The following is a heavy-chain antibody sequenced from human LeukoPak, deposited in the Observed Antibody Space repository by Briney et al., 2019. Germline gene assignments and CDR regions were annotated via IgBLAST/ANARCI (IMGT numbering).Heavy chain of an antibody. CDR3: ARILTGTDGY. CDR1: GFTFSSYS. D-gene: IGHD1-20*01. CDR2: ISSSSSYI. Sequence: GGSLRLSCAASGFTFSSYSMNWVRQAPGKGLEWVSSISSSSSYIYYADSVKGRFTISRDNAKSSLYLQMNSLRAEDTAVYYCARILTGTDGYWGQGTLVTVSS. V-gene: IGHV3-21*01. J-gene: IGHJ4*02.